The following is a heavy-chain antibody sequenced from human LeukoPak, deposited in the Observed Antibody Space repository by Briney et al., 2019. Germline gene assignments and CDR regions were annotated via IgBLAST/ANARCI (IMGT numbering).Heavy chain of an antibody. D-gene: IGHD5-24*01. CDR1: GGSFSGYY. CDR3: AGRRRWLQLPVYFDY. CDR2: INHSGST. Sequence: SETLSLTCAVYGGSFSGYYWSWIRQPPGKGLEWIGEINHSGSTNYNPSLKSRVTTSVDTSKNQFSLKLSSVTAADTAVYYCAGRRRWLQLPVYFDYWGQGTLVTVSS. V-gene: IGHV4-34*01. J-gene: IGHJ4*02.